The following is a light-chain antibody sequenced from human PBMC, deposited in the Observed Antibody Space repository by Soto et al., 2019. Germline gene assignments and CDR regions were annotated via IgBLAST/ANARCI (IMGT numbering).Light chain of an antibody. CDR1: QDISNY. V-gene: IGKV1-33*01. CDR3: QQYDNLPTWT. Sequence: DSQMTQSPSSLSASVGDRVTITCQASQDISNYLNWYQQKPGKAPKLLIYDASNLETGVPSRFSGSGSGTDFTFTISSLQPEDIATYYCQQYDNLPTWTFGQGTKV. J-gene: IGKJ1*01. CDR2: DAS.